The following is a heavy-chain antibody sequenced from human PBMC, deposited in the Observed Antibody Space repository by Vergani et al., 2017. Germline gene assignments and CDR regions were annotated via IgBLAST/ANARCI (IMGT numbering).Heavy chain of an antibody. CDR1: GYTFTSYA. CDR2: TSIDKGER. CDR3: ARAILSFGELLIEGSRYSDV. Sequence: QVQLVQSGSELKKPGASVKVSCKASGYTFTSYAMNWVRQAPGQGLEWMGWTSIDKGERKSAQRFEGRVTMTTDTSTSTAYMELRNLRHDDTAVYYCARAILSFGELLIEGSRYSDVWGRGTLVSVSS. V-gene: IGHV1-18*01. J-gene: IGHJ2*01. D-gene: IGHD3-10*01.